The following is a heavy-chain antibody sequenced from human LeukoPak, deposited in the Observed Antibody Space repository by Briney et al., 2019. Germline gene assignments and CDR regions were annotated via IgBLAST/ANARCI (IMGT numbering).Heavy chain of an antibody. Sequence: GASVKVSCKASGGTFSSYAISWVRQAPGQGLEWMGGIIPIFGTANYAQKFQGRVTITADESTSTAYMELSSLRSEDTAVYYCARPQIDYGDSLAYWGQGTLVTVSS. CDR1: GGTFSSYA. D-gene: IGHD4-17*01. J-gene: IGHJ4*02. CDR2: IIPIFGTA. V-gene: IGHV1-69*13. CDR3: ARPQIDYGDSLAY.